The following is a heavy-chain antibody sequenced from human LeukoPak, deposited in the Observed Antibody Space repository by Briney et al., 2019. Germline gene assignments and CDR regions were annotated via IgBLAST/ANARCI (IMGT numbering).Heavy chain of an antibody. Sequence: PSETLSLTCTVSGGSISSYYWSWIRQPPGKGLEWIGYIYYSGSTNYNPSLKSRVTISVDTSKNQFSLRLSSVTAADTAVYYCARCGDDYNGFDYWGPGTLVTVSS. CDR1: GGSISSYY. J-gene: IGHJ4*02. D-gene: IGHD5-24*01. CDR3: ARCGDDYNGFDY. CDR2: IYYSGST. V-gene: IGHV4-59*08.